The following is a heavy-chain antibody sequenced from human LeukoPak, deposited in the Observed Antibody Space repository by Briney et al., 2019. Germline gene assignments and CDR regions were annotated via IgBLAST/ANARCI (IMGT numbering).Heavy chain of an antibody. CDR1: GYTFTNYA. CDR3: ARHTTIFGVAIIDI. V-gene: IGHV1-18*01. Sequence: ASVKVSCKASGYTFTNYAVSWVRQAPGQGLEYMGYISAYNGNTNYAQNLRGRVTMTTDTSTTTVYMELRSLSSDDTAVYYCARHTTIFGVAIIDIWGQGTMVTVSS. D-gene: IGHD3-3*01. J-gene: IGHJ3*02. CDR2: ISAYNGNT.